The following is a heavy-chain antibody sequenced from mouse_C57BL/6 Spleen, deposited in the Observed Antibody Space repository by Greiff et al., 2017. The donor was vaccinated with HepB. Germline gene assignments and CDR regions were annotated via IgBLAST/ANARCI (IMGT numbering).Heavy chain of an antibody. Sequence: VQLQQPGAELVRPGSSVKLSCKASGYTFTSYWMHWVKQRPIQGLEWIGNIDPSDSETHYNQKFKDKATLTVDKSSSTAYMQLSSLTSEDSAVYYCARAIDYAMDYWGQGTSVTVSS. V-gene: IGHV1-52*01. CDR3: ARAIDYAMDY. CDR1: GYTFTSYW. J-gene: IGHJ4*01. CDR2: IDPSDSET.